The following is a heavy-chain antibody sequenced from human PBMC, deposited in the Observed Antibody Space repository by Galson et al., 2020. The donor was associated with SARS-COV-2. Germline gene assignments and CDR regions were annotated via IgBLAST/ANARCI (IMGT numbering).Heavy chain of an antibody. J-gene: IGHJ4*02. Sequence: GGSLRLSCAASGFTFSSYGMHWVRQAPGKGLEWVAVISYDGSNKYYADSVKGRFTISRDNSKNTLYLQMNSLRAENTAVYYCAKDLVSLPLVGYSGYDWNGFDYWGQGTLVTGSS. CDR1: GFTFSSYG. V-gene: IGHV3-30*18. CDR2: ISYDGSNK. D-gene: IGHD5-12*01. CDR3: AKDLVSLPLVGYSGYDWNGFDY.